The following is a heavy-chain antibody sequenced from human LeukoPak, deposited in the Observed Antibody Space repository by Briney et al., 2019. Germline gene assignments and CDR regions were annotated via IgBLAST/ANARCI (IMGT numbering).Heavy chain of an antibody. V-gene: IGHV3-7*01. CDR1: GFTFSGYW. J-gene: IGHJ4*02. Sequence: GGSLRLSCAASGFTFSGYWMSWVRQAPGKGLEWVANIKQDGSEKYYVDSVKGRFTISRDNAKNSLYLQMNSLRAEDTAVYYCARVEGGWYGYSLVDYWGQGTLVTVSS. CDR3: ARVEGGWYGYSLVDY. D-gene: IGHD6-19*01. CDR2: IKQDGSEK.